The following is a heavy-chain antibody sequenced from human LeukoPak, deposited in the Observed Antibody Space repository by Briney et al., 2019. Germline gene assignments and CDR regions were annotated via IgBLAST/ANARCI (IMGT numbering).Heavy chain of an antibody. CDR1: GFTFDDYG. CDR2: INWNGGST. Sequence: PGGSLRLSCAASGFTFDDYGMSWVRQAPGKGLEWVSGINWNGGSTGYADSVKGRFTISRDNAENSLYLQMNSLRAEDTALYYCARVYYDSSGYYPPVGAFDIWGQGTMVTVSS. CDR3: ARVYYDSSGYYPPVGAFDI. J-gene: IGHJ3*02. V-gene: IGHV3-20*04. D-gene: IGHD3-22*01.